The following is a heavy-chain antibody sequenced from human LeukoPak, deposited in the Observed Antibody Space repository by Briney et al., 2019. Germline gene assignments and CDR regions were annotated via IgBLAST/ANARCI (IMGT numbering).Heavy chain of an antibody. D-gene: IGHD3-9*01. Sequence: ASVKVSCKASGYTFTSYDINWVRQATGQGLEWMGWMNPNSGNTGYAQKFQGRVTMTRNTSISTAYMELSSLRSEDTAVYYCARGPSYYDILTGYYMVDAFDIWGQGTMVTVSS. CDR3: ARGPSYYDILTGYYMVDAFDI. V-gene: IGHV1-8*01. CDR2: MNPNSGNT. J-gene: IGHJ3*02. CDR1: GYTFTSYD.